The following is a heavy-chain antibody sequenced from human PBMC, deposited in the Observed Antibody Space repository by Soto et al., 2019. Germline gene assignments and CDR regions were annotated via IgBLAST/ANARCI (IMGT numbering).Heavy chain of an antibody. Sequence: QVQLVQSGAEVKTPGASVTVSCKASGYSFTRNFLHWVRQAPGQGLEWMGIINPGGGSTTYTQKCQGRVNMTRDTSTRTVYMELSDLKFDDTAVYYCARLSTVPGEAGAEYCDFWGQGTLVTVSS. CDR3: ARLSTVPGEAGAEYCDF. J-gene: IGHJ4*02. CDR2: INPGGGST. CDR1: GYSFTRNF. V-gene: IGHV1-46*01. D-gene: IGHD2-2*01.